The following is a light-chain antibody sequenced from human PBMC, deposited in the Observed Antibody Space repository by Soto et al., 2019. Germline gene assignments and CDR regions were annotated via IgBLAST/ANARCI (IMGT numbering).Light chain of an antibody. CDR1: QSISSN. V-gene: IGKV3-15*01. J-gene: IGKJ1*01. Sequence: EIVMTQSPATLSVSPGEGATLSCRDSQSISSNLAWYQQKPGQAPRLLITGASTRATGIAARISGSGSGTEFTLTISSLQSEDFAVYYCQQYNNWPWTFGQGTKVEIK. CDR3: QQYNNWPWT. CDR2: GAS.